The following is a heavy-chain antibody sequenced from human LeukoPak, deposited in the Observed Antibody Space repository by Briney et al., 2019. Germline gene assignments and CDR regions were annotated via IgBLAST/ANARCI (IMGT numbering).Heavy chain of an antibody. CDR3: ARDPQGGSWELDY. V-gene: IGHV3-30-3*01. CDR1: GFTFSSYA. J-gene: IGHJ4*02. D-gene: IGHD6-13*01. Sequence: GGSLRLSCAASGFTFSSYAIHWVRQAPGKGLEWVAVISYDGNNKYYADSVKGRFTISRDNSKNTLYVQMNSPRAEDTAVYYCARDPQGGSWELDYWGQGTLVTVSS. CDR2: ISYDGNNK.